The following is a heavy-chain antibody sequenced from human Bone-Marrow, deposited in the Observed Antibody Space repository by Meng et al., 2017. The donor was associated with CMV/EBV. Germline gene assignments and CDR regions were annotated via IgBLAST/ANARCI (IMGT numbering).Heavy chain of an antibody. V-gene: IGHV3-11*01. CDR3: AGITIFGVVVGY. J-gene: IGHJ4*02. Sequence: LKISCAASGFTFSDYYMSWIRQAPGKGLEWVSYISSSGSTIYYADSVKGRFTISRDNAKNSLYLQMNSLRAEDTAVYYCAGITIFGVVVGYWGQGTLVTVSS. D-gene: IGHD3-3*01. CDR1: GFTFSDYY. CDR2: ISSSGSTI.